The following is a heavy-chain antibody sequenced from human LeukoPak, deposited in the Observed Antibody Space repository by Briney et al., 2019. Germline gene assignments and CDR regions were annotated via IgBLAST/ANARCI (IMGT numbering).Heavy chain of an antibody. V-gene: IGHV1-69*04. CDR1: GGTFSSYT. CDR3: ARDPVGPYNWFDP. D-gene: IGHD3/OR15-3a*01. Sequence: SVKVSCKASGGTFSSYTISWVRQAPGQGLEWMGRIIPILGIANYAQKIQGRVTITADKSTSTAYMELSSLRSEDTAVYYCARDPVGPYNWFDPWGQGTLVTVSS. J-gene: IGHJ5*02. CDR2: IIPILGIA.